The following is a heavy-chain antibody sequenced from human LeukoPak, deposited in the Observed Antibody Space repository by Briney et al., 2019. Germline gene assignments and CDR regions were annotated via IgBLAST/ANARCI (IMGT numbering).Heavy chain of an antibody. J-gene: IGHJ4*02. CDR3: ARLGGYDSSGYYLHY. Sequence: GESLKISCKGSGYSFTSYWIGWVRQMPGKGLEWMGIIYPGDSDTRYSPSFQGQVTISADKSISTANLQWSSLKTSDTAMYYCARLGGYDSSGYYLHYWGQGTLVTVSS. V-gene: IGHV5-51*01. D-gene: IGHD3-22*01. CDR2: IYPGDSDT. CDR1: GYSFTSYW.